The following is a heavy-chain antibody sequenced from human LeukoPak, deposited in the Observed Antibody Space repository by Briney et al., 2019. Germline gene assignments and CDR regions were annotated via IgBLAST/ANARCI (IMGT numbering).Heavy chain of an antibody. J-gene: IGHJ4*02. D-gene: IGHD3-22*01. CDR1: GFTFSGYW. V-gene: IGHV3-74*01. CDR3: ASLRGTSYDSSGY. CDR2: VNGDGRST. Sequence: PGGSLRLSCAASGFTFSGYWMHWVRQAPGKGLEWVSRVNGDGRSTNYADSVKGRFTISRDNAKNTLYLQMNSLRAEDTAVYYCASLRGTSYDSSGYWGQGTLVTVSS.